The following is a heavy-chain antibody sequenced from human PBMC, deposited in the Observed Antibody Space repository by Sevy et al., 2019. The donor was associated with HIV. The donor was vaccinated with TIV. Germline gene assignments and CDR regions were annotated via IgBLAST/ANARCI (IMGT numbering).Heavy chain of an antibody. J-gene: IGHJ5*02. V-gene: IGHV1-69*06. Sequence: SVKVSCKASGGTLSSYAISWVRHAPGQGLEWMGGIIPIFGTANYAQKFQGRVTITADKSTSTAYMELSSLRSEDTAVYYCARVRSSSWPRPPYNWFDPWGQGTLVTVSS. CDR1: GGTLSSYA. CDR2: IIPIFGTA. CDR3: ARVRSSSWPRPPYNWFDP. D-gene: IGHD6-13*01.